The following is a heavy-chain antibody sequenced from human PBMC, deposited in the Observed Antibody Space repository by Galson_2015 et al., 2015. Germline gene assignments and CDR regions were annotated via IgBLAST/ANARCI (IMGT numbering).Heavy chain of an antibody. CDR1: GYSFTTCW. J-gene: IGHJ4*02. D-gene: IGHD3-22*01. CDR2: IDPGDSDT. V-gene: IGHV5-51*01. CDR3: ARLPRSGYRLDY. Sequence: QSGAEVKKPGESLKISCRGSGYSFTTCWIGWVRQMPGKGLEWMGIIDPGDSDTRYHPSFQGQVTISADKSISTAYLQWSSLKASDTAMYYCARLPRSGYRLDYWGQGILVTVSS.